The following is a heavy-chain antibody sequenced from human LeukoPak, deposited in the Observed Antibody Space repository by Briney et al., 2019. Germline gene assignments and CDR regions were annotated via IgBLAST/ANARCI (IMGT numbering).Heavy chain of an antibody. D-gene: IGHD3-10*01. Sequence: GGSLRLSCAASGFTFSSYAMSWVRQAPGKGLEWVSAISGSGGSTYYADSVKGRFTISRDNSKNTLYLQMNSLRAEDTAVYYCAKRRKYGSGSYYPLGYWGQGTLVTVSS. V-gene: IGHV3-23*01. CDR3: AKRRKYGSGSYYPLGY. CDR2: ISGSGGST. CDR1: GFTFSSYA. J-gene: IGHJ4*02.